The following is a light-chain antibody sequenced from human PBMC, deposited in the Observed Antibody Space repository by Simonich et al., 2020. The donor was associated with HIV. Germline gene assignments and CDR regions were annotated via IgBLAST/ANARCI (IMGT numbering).Light chain of an antibody. J-gene: IGKJ1*01. CDR2: AAS. V-gene: IGKV1-12*01. CDR3: QQANSFPRT. Sequence: DIQMTQSPSSVSASVGDRVAVTCRASQSISSWLAWYQQKPGKAPKLLIYAASSLQSGVPSRFSGSGSGTEFTLTINNLQPEDFATYYCQQANSFPRTFGQGTKVEIK. CDR1: QSISSW.